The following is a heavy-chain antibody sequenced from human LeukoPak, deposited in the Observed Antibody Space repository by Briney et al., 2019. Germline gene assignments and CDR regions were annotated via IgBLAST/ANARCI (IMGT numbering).Heavy chain of an antibody. V-gene: IGHV1-18*01. CDR2: ISAYNGNT. CDR3: ARGRRYCGGDCYPEYFQH. J-gene: IGHJ1*01. CDR1: GYTFTSYG. D-gene: IGHD2-21*02. Sequence: SVKVSCKASGYTFTSYGISWVRQAPGQGLEWMGWISAYNGNTNYAQKLQGRVTMTTDTSTSTAYMELRSLRSDDTAVYYCARGRRYCGGDCYPEYFQHWGQGTLVTVSS.